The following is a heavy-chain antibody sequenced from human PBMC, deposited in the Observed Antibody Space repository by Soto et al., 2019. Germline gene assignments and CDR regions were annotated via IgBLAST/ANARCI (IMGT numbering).Heavy chain of an antibody. J-gene: IGHJ6*02. Sequence: GGSLRLSCAASGFTFSSYGMHWVRQAPGKGLEWVAVISYDGSNKYYADSVKGRFTISRDNSKNTLYLQMNSLRAEDTAVYYCAKVLGVVITFYYYYGMDVWGQGTTVTSP. CDR2: ISYDGSNK. V-gene: IGHV3-30*18. CDR1: GFTFSSYG. CDR3: AKVLGVVITFYYYYGMDV. D-gene: IGHD3-3*01.